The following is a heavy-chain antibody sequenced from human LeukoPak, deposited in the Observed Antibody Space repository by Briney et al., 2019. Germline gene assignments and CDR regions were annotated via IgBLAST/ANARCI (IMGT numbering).Heavy chain of an antibody. J-gene: IGHJ4*02. D-gene: IGHD2-21*02. CDR1: GFSVHDAW. CDR3: AKETPVTGYHLDH. Sequence: PGGSLRLSCVASGFSVHDAWMSWVRQAPGKGLEWVSGISGSGASTYYAASLKGRFTISRDNSKNTLFLQMKSLRVEDTAVYYCAKETPVTGYHLDHWGQGSLVTVSS. V-gene: IGHV3-23*01. CDR2: ISGSGAST.